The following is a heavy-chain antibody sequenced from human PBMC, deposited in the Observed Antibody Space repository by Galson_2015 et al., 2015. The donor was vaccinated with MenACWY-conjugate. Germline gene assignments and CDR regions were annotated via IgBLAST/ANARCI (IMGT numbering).Heavy chain of an antibody. CDR2: IDHRGYT. D-gene: IGHD6-19*01. J-gene: IGHJ4*02. CDR3: AGTGRMAVALSYFDS. V-gene: IGHV4-38-2*01. Sequence: KGLEWIGTIDHRGYTYENPSLKSRITISVDTSRNQFSLRLTSMTAADTAVFYCAGTGRMAVALSYFDSWGQGTLVTVSA.